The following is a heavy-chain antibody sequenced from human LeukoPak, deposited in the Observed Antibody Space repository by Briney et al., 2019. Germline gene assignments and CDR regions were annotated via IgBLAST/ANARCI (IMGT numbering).Heavy chain of an antibody. J-gene: IGHJ4*02. CDR1: GFTFNSYA. CDR3: AKDLSSPYSYGLAGLDY. V-gene: IGHV3-23*01. D-gene: IGHD5-18*01. Sequence: GGSLRLSCAASGFTFNSYAMTWVRQAPGKGLEWVSAISGSGGSTYYADSVKGRFTISRDSSKNTLYLQMNSLRAEDTAVYYCAKDLSSPYSYGLAGLDYWGQGTLVTVSS. CDR2: ISGSGGST.